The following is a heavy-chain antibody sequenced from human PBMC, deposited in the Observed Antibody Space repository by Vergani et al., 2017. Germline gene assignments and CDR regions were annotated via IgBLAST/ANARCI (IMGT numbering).Heavy chain of an antibody. Sequence: QVHLVESGGGVVQPGGSLRLSCTASGFTFSSFGMHWVRQAPGKGLEWLGLVWFDGNNKYYADSVKGRFTISRDNSKNALYLQMDSLSPEDTAVYYCAKDSVIVLVIMGVFDGWGQGTLVTVSS. V-gene: IGHV3-30*02. CDR2: VWFDGNNK. CDR1: GFTFSSFG. J-gene: IGHJ4*02. D-gene: IGHD3-22*01. CDR3: AKDSVIVLVIMGVFDG.